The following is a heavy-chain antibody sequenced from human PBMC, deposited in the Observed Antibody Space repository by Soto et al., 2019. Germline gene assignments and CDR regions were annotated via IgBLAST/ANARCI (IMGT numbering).Heavy chain of an antibody. CDR1: GFTFSGYW. J-gene: IGHJ4*02. CDR2: IKHDGSVQ. CDR3: TRAPYSNGWYRFDL. Sequence: GGSLRLSCEASGFTFSGYWMSWVRQAPGKGLEWVADIKHDGSVQYYVDSVKGRFTISRDNAKKLLYLQMNGLRAEDTALYYCTRAPYSNGWYRFDLWGQGTLVTVSS. V-gene: IGHV3-7*03. D-gene: IGHD6-19*01.